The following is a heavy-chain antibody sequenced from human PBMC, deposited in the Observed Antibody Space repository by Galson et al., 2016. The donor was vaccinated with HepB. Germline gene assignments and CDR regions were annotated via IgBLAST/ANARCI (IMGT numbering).Heavy chain of an antibody. J-gene: IGHJ4*02. D-gene: IGHD2-15*01. CDR3: TRGLGYCSGGSCPSLDY. CDR2: ITYDASGT. CDR1: GFTFSSNW. Sequence: SLRLSCAASGFTFSSNWMHWVRQAPGKGLMWVSRITYDASGTSYADSVKGRFIISRDNAKNTLYLQMNSLRAEDTAVYYCTRGLGYCSGGSCPSLDYWGQGVLVTVSS. V-gene: IGHV3-74*01.